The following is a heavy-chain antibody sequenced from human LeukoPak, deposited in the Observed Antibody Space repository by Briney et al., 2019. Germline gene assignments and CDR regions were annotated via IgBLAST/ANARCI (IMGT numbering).Heavy chain of an antibody. V-gene: IGHV3-33*01. CDR1: GFTFSSYG. J-gene: IGHJ4*02. CDR2: IWYDGSNK. D-gene: IGHD6-19*01. CDR3: ARDGSSGWPTFDY. Sequence: PGGSLRLSCAASGFTFSSYGMHWVRQAPGKGLEWVAVIWYDGSNKYYADSVKGRFTISRDNSKNTLYLQMNSLRAEDTAVYYCARDGSSGWPTFDYWGQGTLVTVSS.